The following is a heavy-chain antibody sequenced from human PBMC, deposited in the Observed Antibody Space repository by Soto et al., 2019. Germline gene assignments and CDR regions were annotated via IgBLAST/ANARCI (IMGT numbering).Heavy chain of an antibody. CDR1: GYTLSRHF. V-gene: IGHV1-46*03. Sequence: ASVKVSCKASGYTLSRHFLHWVRQAPGQGLEWLGLINPSTGTTTYAQTFRGRLAMTSDTSASTVYMELSRLRSEDTAQYFFARSPSGGSTTDRHLDNWGQGSLVTVST. CDR2: INPSTGTT. J-gene: IGHJ4*02. D-gene: IGHD2-15*01. CDR3: ARSPSGGSTTDRHLDN.